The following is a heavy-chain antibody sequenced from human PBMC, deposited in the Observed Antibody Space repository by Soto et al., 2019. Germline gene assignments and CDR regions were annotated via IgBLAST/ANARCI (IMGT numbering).Heavy chain of an antibody. J-gene: IGHJ4*02. V-gene: IGHV1-69*01. Sequence: QMQLVQSGAEVKKAGSSVKVSCKSSGGTFSSYEVNWVRQAPGQGLEWVGGVIPIFGTTKYAPKFQGRIAISADQSTTMSYIELSSLRSEDTAVYFCATTGDGYNFDFCVQGTPVTVSS. CDR3: ATTGDGYNFDF. CDR2: VIPIFGTT. CDR1: GGTFSSYE. D-gene: IGHD5-12*01.